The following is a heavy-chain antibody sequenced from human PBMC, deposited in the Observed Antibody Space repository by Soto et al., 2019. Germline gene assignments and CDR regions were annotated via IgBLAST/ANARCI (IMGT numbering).Heavy chain of an antibody. D-gene: IGHD5-12*01. CDR2: INHSGST. CDR3: ARGSPYGGVDY. J-gene: IGHJ4*02. V-gene: IGHV4-34*01. Sequence: QVQLQQWGAGLLKPSETLSLTCAVYGGSFSGYYWSWIRQPPGKGLEWIGEINHSGSTNYNPSLKSRVTISVDTSKNQFSLKLSSVTAADTAVYYCARGSPYGGVDYWGQGTLVTVSS. CDR1: GGSFSGYY.